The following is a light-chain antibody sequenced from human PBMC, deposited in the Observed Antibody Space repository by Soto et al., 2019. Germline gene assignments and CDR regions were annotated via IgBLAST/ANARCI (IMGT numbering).Light chain of an antibody. CDR2: GAS. CDR3: QEYCSCPVVT. J-gene: IGKJ3*01. CDR1: QSVSTSY. V-gene: IGKV3-20*01. Sequence: EIVLTQSPGTLSLSPGERATLSCRASQSVSTSYLAWYQQKPGQAPRLLIYGASSRATGIPDRFSGSGSGTGFTLTISRLEPEDFAVYYCQEYCSCPVVTCGPATKVDIK.